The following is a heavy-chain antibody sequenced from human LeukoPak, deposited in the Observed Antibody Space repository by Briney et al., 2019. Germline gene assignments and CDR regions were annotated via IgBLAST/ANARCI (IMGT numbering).Heavy chain of an antibody. D-gene: IGHD5-18*01. Sequence: SETLSLTCAVYGGSFSGYYWSWIRQPPGKGLEWIGEINHDGSTNYNPSLKSRVTISVDTSKNQFSLRLSSVTAADTAVYSCARGRGYNAFDIWCQGTMVTVSS. CDR3: ARGRGYNAFDI. J-gene: IGHJ3*02. V-gene: IGHV4-34*01. CDR2: INHDGST. CDR1: GGSFSGYY.